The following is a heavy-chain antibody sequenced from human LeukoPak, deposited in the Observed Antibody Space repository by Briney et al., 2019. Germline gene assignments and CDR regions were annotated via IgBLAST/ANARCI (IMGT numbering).Heavy chain of an antibody. J-gene: IGHJ5*02. Sequence: ASVKVSRKASGYTYTSYGITWVRQAPGQGLEWMGWISANNGNTNYAQKLQGRVTMTTDTSTGTAYMELRSLRSDDTAVYYCARDGENSSFPGFNWFDPWGQGTLVTVSS. CDR2: ISANNGNT. CDR3: ARDGENSSFPGFNWFDP. D-gene: IGHD3-22*01. V-gene: IGHV1-18*01. CDR1: GYTYTSYG.